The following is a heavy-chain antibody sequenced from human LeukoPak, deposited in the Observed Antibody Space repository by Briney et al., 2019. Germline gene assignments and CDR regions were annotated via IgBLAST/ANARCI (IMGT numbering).Heavy chain of an antibody. CDR2: IYYSGST. J-gene: IGHJ4*02. CDR3: ARDPGYYDTSGYPAYFDY. V-gene: IGHV4-59*12. CDR1: GGSISSYY. Sequence: SETLSLTCTVSGGSISSYYWSWIRQPPGKGLEWIGYIYYSGSTNYNPSLKSRVTMSVDTSKNQFSLELSSVTAADTAVYYCARDPGYYDTSGYPAYFDYWGQGTLVTVSS. D-gene: IGHD3-22*01.